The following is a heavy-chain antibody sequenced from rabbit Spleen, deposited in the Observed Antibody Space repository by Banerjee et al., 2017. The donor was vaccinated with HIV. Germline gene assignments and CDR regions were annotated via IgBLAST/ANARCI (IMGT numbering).Heavy chain of an antibody. Sequence: QEQLEESGGGLVQPEGSLTLTCKASGFSFGDRDVMCWVRQAPGKGLEWIACSYAGSSGSTYSAIWAKGRFTISKSSSTTVTLQMTGLTAADTATYFCARDSGSGDYIDVYFDFWGPGTLAPS. CDR3: ARDSGSGDYIDVYFDF. CDR2: SYAGSSGST. V-gene: IGHV1S45*01. CDR1: GFSFGDRDV. D-gene: IGHD1-1*01. J-gene: IGHJ4*01.